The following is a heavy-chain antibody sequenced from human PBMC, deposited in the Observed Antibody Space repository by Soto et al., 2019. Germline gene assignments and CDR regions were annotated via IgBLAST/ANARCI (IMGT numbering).Heavy chain of an antibody. CDR1: GGSVSSGSYY. Sequence: KPSETLSLTCTVSGGSVSSGSYYWSWIRQPPGKGLEWIGYIYYSGSTNYNPSLKSRVTISVDTSKNQYSLKLSSVTAADTAVYYCVTGSYYPNQSAYYFDYWGQGTLVTVSS. CDR3: VTGSYYPNQSAYYFDY. CDR2: IYYSGST. D-gene: IGHD1-26*01. J-gene: IGHJ4*02. V-gene: IGHV4-61*01.